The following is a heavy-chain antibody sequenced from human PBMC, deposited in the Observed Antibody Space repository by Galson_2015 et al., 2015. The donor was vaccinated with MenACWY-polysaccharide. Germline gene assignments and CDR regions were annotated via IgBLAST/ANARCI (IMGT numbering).Heavy chain of an antibody. D-gene: IGHD1-26*01. Sequence: PLRLSCAASGFTFSSYGMHWVRQAPGKGLEWVAVISYDGSNKYYADSVKGRFTISRDNSKNTLYLQMNSLRAEDTAVYYCAKDSGSYFIRAYFDYWGQGTLVTVSS. J-gene: IGHJ4*02. CDR3: AKDSGSYFIRAYFDY. CDR2: ISYDGSNK. V-gene: IGHV3-30*18. CDR1: GFTFSSYG.